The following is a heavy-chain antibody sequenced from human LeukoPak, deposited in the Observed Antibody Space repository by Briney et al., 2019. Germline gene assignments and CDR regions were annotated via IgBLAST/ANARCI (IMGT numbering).Heavy chain of an antibody. Sequence: PGRSLRLSCVASGFSLSSYGMHWVRQAPGKGLEWVTVIWVNGINKYYADSVRGRFTISRDNSKNTLYLEMNSLRAEDTAVYYCVRERGPFDGFDIWGQGTMVTVS. V-gene: IGHV3-33*01. J-gene: IGHJ3*02. CDR3: VRERGPFDGFDI. CDR2: IWVNGINK. CDR1: GFSLSSYG.